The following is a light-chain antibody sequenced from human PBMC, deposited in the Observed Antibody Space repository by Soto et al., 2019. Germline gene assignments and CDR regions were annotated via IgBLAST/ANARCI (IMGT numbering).Light chain of an antibody. J-gene: IGLJ1*01. CDR2: EVS. V-gene: IGLV2-14*01. Sequence: QSALTQPASVSGSPGQSITISCTGTSSDVGGYNYVSWYQQHPGKAPKLMIYEVSNRPSGVSNRFSGSKSGNTASLTISGLQAEDEADYYGSSYTSSSTLGYLLGTGTKVTVL. CDR3: SSYTSSSTLGYL. CDR1: SSDVGGYNY.